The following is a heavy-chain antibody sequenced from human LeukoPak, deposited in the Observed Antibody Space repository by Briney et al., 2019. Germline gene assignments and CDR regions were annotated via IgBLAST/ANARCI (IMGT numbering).Heavy chain of an antibody. D-gene: IGHD3-3*01. V-gene: IGHV3-53*01. CDR2: IYNSGST. Sequence: QSGGSLRLSCAASGFTVGYNYMTWVRQAPGKGLEWVAAIYNSGSTYYADSVKGRFTISRDNSKNTMYLQMNSLKGEDTAVYFCARRPPDYSFWSGPLDYWGQGTLVTVSS. J-gene: IGHJ4*02. CDR1: GFTVGYNY. CDR3: ARRPPDYSFWSGPLDY.